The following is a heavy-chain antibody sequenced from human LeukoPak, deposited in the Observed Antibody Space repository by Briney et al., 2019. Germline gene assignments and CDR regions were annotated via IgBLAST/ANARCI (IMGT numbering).Heavy chain of an antibody. J-gene: IGHJ1*01. D-gene: IGHD4-23*01. CDR3: ARRDYGVNSGEYFQH. Sequence: PSETLSLTCTVSGGSISSYYWSWIRQPAGKGLEWIGRIYTSGSTNYNPSLKSRVTISVDTSKNQFSLKLSSVTAADTAVYYCARRDYGVNSGEYFQHWGQGTLVTVSS. V-gene: IGHV4-4*07. CDR2: IYTSGST. CDR1: GGSISSYY.